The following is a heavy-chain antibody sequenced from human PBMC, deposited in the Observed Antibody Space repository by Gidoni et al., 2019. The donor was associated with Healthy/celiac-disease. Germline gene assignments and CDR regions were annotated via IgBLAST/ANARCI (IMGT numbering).Heavy chain of an antibody. D-gene: IGHD3-3*01. CDR2: IKSKTDGGTT. V-gene: IGHV3-15*01. Sequence: EVQLVESGGGLVKPGGSLRLSCAASGFTFSNAWMRWVRQAPGKGLEWVGRIKSKTDGGTTDYAAPVKGRFTISRDDSKNTLYLQMNSLKTEDTAVYYCTTAWSPTNYDFWSVVEHAFDIWGQGTMVTVSS. J-gene: IGHJ3*02. CDR1: GFTFSNAW. CDR3: TTAWSPTNYDFWSVVEHAFDI.